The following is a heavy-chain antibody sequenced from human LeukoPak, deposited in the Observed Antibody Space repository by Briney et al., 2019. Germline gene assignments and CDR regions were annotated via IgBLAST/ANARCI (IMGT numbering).Heavy chain of an antibody. CDR2: IDPSDSYT. D-gene: IGHD3-9*01. Sequence: PGESLKISCKGSGYSFTSYWISWVRQMPGKGLEWMGRIDPSDSYTNYSPSFQGHVTISADKSISTAYLQWSSLKASDTAMYYCARHSSTYYDILTGSSVNWFDPWGQGTLVTVSS. CDR3: ARHSSTYYDILTGSSVNWFDP. J-gene: IGHJ5*02. CDR1: GYSFTSYW. V-gene: IGHV5-10-1*01.